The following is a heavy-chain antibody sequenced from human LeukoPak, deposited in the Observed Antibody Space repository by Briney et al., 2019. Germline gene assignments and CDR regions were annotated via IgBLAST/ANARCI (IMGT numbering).Heavy chain of an antibody. CDR2: IYPGDSDT. V-gene: IGHV5-51*01. J-gene: IGHJ4*02. CDR3: ARHETGPYFDY. CDR1: GYSFISYW. Sequence: GESLKISCKGSGYSFISYWIGWVRQMPGKGLECMGIIYPGDSDTRYSPSFQGQVTISADKSISTAYLQWGSLKASDTAIYYCARHETGPYFDYWGQGTLVTVSS. D-gene: IGHD1-1*01.